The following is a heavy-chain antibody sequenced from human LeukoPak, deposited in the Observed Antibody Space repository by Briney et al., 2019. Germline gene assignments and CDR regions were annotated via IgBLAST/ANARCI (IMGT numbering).Heavy chain of an antibody. J-gene: IGHJ4*02. D-gene: IGHD3-10*01. CDR3: ARSFSGTYPGLDD. Sequence: SETLSLTCAVYGGSFSGYYWSWIRQPPGKGLEWIGEINHSGSTNYNPSLKSRVTISVDTSKNQFSLRLSSVTAADTAVYYCARSFSGTYPGLDDWGQGTLVAVSS. V-gene: IGHV4-34*01. CDR1: GGSFSGYY. CDR2: INHSGST.